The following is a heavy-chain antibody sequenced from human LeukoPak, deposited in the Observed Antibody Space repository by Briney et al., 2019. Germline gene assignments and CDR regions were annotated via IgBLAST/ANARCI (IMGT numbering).Heavy chain of an antibody. CDR3: AREGYCSGGSCSRHAFDI. J-gene: IGHJ3*02. V-gene: IGHV1-2*02. Sequence: ASVKVSCKASGYTFTGYYMHWVRQAPGQGLEWMGWINPNSGGTNYAQKFQGRVTMTRDTSISTAYMELSRLRSDDTAVYYCAREGYCSGGSCSRHAFDIWGRGTMVTVSS. CDR2: INPNSGGT. CDR1: GYTFTGYY. D-gene: IGHD2-15*01.